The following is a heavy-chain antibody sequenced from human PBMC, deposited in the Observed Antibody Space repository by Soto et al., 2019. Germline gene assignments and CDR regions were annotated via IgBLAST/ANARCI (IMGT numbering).Heavy chain of an antibody. V-gene: IGHV3-30*04. D-gene: IGHD4-4*01. CDR1: AFTFRSYT. Sequence: QVQLVESGGGVVQPGRSLRLSFEASAFTFRSYTMHWVRQAPGKGLEWVATISYDGSKTNYADSVRGRFTISRDNSKSTLFLQMDSLRPEDTAVYSCARDRDSSYFPPPYYFDSWGQGTLVTVSS. CDR3: ARDRDSSYFPPPYYFDS. CDR2: ISYDGSKT. J-gene: IGHJ4*02.